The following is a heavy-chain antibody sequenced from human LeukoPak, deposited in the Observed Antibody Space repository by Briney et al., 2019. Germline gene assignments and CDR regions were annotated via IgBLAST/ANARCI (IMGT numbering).Heavy chain of an antibody. Sequence: SVKVSCKASGYTFTSYDINWVRQAPGQGLEWMGGIIPIFGTANYAQKFQGRVTITADESTSTAYMELSSLRSEDTAVYYCARGDSSSGWFDPWGQGTLVTVSS. CDR1: GYTFTSYD. CDR3: ARGDSSSGWFDP. J-gene: IGHJ5*02. D-gene: IGHD6-6*01. CDR2: IIPIFGTA. V-gene: IGHV1-69*13.